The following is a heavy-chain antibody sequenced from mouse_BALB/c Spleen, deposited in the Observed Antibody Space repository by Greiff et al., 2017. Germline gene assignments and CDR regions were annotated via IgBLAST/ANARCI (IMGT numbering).Heavy chain of an antibody. Sequence: QVQLKESGPGLVAPSQSLSITCTVSGFSLTSYGVHWVRQPPGKGLEWLGVIWAGGSTNYNSALMSRLSISKDNSKSQVFLKMNSLQTDDTAMYYCARVGGYYGSSFAYWGQGTLVTVSA. CDR3: ARVGGYYGSSFAY. J-gene: IGHJ3*01. D-gene: IGHD1-1*01. CDR1: GFSLTSYG. V-gene: IGHV2-9*02. CDR2: IWAGGST.